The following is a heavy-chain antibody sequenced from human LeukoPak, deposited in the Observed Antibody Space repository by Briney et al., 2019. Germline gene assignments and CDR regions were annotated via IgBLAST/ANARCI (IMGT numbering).Heavy chain of an antibody. CDR2: MKPKSGNT. J-gene: IGHJ4*02. D-gene: IGHD4-17*01. CDR1: GYTFTSYD. Sequence: GASVKVSCKASGYTFTSYDINWVRQATGQGLEWMGWMKPKSGNTGYAQKFQGRVTITRNTSISTAYMELSSLRSEDTAVYYCARAGDGDYAFDYWGQGTLVTVSS. V-gene: IGHV1-8*01. CDR3: ARAGDGDYAFDY.